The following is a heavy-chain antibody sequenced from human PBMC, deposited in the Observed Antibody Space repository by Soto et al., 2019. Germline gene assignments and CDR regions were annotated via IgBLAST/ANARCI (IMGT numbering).Heavy chain of an antibody. CDR3: ARDLEGGYSSSLGDY. V-gene: IGHV3-21*01. D-gene: IGHD6-6*01. Sequence: EVQLVESGGGLVKPGGSLRLSCAASGFTFSSYSMNWVRQAPGKGLEWVSSISSSSSYIYYADSVKGRFTISRDNAKNSLYLQMNSLRAEDTAVYYCARDLEGGYSSSLGDYWGQGTLVTVSS. J-gene: IGHJ4*02. CDR1: GFTFSSYS. CDR2: ISSSSSYI.